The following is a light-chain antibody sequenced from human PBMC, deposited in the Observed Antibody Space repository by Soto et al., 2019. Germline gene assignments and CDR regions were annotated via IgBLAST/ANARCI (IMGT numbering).Light chain of an antibody. CDR2: DAS. V-gene: IGKV1-12*01. CDR3: QQSYSSPWT. CDR1: QGISRS. J-gene: IGKJ1*01. Sequence: DIQMTQSPGAVSASVGGGCTSSCHASQGISRSLAWYQRKPGKAPNLLIYDASSLQSGVPSRFSGSGSGTDFSLTISSLQAEDFATYYCQQSYSSPWTFGQRTKVDIK.